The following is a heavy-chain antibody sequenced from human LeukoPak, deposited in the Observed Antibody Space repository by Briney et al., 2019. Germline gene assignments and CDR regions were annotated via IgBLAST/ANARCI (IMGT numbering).Heavy chain of an antibody. CDR1: GDSFSSVTDY. CDR3: AGERGEEYSSGWYKRNYFDN. D-gene: IGHD6-19*01. V-gene: IGHV4-39*07. Sequence: PSETLSLTCTVSGDSFSSVTDYWAWIRQPPGKGLEWIASGDYSGGTYYNPSLESRVAISAGMSKNQFSLKQTSVTGADTAVYYCAGERGEEYSSGWYKRNYFDNWGQGIRVTVSS. CDR2: GDYSGGT. J-gene: IGHJ4*02.